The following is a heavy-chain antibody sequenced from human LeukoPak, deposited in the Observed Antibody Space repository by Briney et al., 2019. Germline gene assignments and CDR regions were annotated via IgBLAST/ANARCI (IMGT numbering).Heavy chain of an antibody. CDR1: GGSIRNSDYY. V-gene: IGHV4-39*07. CDR3: ARDRSYYDSSGLDY. Sequence: SETLSLTCTVSGGSIRNSDYYWGWIRQPPGKGLEWIGNIFYSSNTSPFTNPSLRSRVTMSVDTSKNQFSLRLNSVTAADTAVYYCARDRSYYDSSGLDYWGQGTLVTVSS. J-gene: IGHJ4*02. D-gene: IGHD3-22*01. CDR2: IFYSSNT.